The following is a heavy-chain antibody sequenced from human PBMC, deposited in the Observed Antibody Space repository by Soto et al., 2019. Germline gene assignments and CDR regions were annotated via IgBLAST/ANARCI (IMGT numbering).Heavy chain of an antibody. J-gene: IGHJ4*02. V-gene: IGHV2-5*02. Sequence: QITLEKSGPTRVNPTQPLTLTCAFSGFSLTTSGVGVGWIRQPPGKALEWLAFIYWDDDKRYSPSLRSRHAISKDTSKNHVILTMTNMDPVHTATYFCARRLPGSSTGWDTGIFAYWGQGTLVTVSS. D-gene: IGHD6-19*01. CDR2: IYWDDDK. CDR1: GFSLTTSGVG. CDR3: ARRLPGSSTGWDTGIFAY.